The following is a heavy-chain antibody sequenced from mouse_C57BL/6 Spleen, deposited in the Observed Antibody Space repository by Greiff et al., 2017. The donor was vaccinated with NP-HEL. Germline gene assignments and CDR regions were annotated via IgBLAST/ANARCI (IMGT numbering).Heavy chain of an antibody. CDR3: NVARTGTDYYAMDY. CDR2: IDPETGGT. V-gene: IGHV1-15*01. Sequence: QVQLKESGAELVRPGASVTLSCKASGYTFTDYEMHWVKQTPVHGLEWIGAIDPETGGTAYNQKFKGKAILTADKSSSTAYMELRSLTSEDSAVYYCNVARTGTDYYAMDYWGQGTSVTVSS. D-gene: IGHD4-1*01. J-gene: IGHJ4*01. CDR1: GYTFTDYE.